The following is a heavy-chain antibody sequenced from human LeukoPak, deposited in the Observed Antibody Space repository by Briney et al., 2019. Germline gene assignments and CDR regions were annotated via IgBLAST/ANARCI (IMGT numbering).Heavy chain of an antibody. D-gene: IGHD2/OR15-2a*01. CDR1: GYTFSSAW. CDR2: IYPADFDT. J-gene: IGHJ4*02. V-gene: IGHV5-51*01. Sequence: GESWKFSCKRSGYTFSSAWIAGVGKLPGKGLEWLGIIYPADFDTTYSPSFQGQVTISVDKSISTAYLQWNSLRASDTAIYYCARRGEYFDQWGQGTLVTVSS. CDR3: ARRGEYFDQ.